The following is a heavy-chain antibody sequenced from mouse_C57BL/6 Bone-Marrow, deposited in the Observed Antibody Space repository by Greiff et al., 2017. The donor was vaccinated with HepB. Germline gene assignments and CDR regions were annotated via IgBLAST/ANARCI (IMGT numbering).Heavy chain of an antibody. Sequence: VQLQQPGAELVKPGASVKMSCKASGYTFTSYWITWVKQRPGQGLEWIGDIYPGSGTTSYNQKFKGKATLTVDQSSSTAYMQLNSLTSEDSAVYYCARSGGYDRDFDYWGQGTTLTVSS. CDR1: GYTFTSYW. CDR2: IYPGSGTT. V-gene: IGHV1-55*01. D-gene: IGHD2-10*02. J-gene: IGHJ2*01. CDR3: ARSGGYDRDFDY.